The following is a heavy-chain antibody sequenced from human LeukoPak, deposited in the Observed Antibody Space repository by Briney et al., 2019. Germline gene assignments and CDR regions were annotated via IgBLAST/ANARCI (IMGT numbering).Heavy chain of an antibody. CDR1: GYTFTSYG. J-gene: IGHJ4*02. CDR3: ARDRWRGAGGQLVPFDY. Sequence: ASVKVSCKASGYTFTSYGISWVRQAPGQGLEWMGWISAYNGNTNYAQKLQGRVTMTTDTSTSTAYMELRSLRSDDTAVYCCARDRWRGAGGQLVPFDYWGQGTLVTVSS. CDR2: ISAYNGNT. D-gene: IGHD6-13*01. V-gene: IGHV1-18*01.